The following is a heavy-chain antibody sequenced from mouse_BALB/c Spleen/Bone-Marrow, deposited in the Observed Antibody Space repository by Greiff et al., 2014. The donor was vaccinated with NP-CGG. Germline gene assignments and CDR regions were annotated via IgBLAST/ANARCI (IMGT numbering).Heavy chain of an antibody. CDR1: GFTFSSYT. CDR3: ARHGGSRGYYFDY. Sequence: DVKLVESGGGLVQPGGSLKLSCAASGFTFSSYTMSWVRQTPEKRLGWVAYISNSGGSTYYPDTVKGRFTISKDNAKNTLYLQMSSLKSEDTAMYYCARHGGSRGYYFDYWGQGTTLTVSS. D-gene: IGHD1-1*01. CDR2: ISNSGGST. J-gene: IGHJ2*01. V-gene: IGHV5-12-2*01.